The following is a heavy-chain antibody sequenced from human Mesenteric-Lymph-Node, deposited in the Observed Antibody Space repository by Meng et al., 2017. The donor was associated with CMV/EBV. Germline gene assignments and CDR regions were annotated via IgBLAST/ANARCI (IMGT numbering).Heavy chain of an antibody. Sequence: GGSLRLSCTDSGFTFSNYWMTWVRQAPGKGLEWVANIKQDGSEKYYVDSVRGRFTISRDNSKNTLYLEMNSLRTEDTAVYYCARDPIFGLYYFDYWGQGTLVTVSS. CDR1: GFTFSNYW. CDR2: IKQDGSEK. CDR3: ARDPIFGLYYFDY. V-gene: IGHV3-7*01. J-gene: IGHJ4*02. D-gene: IGHD3/OR15-3a*01.